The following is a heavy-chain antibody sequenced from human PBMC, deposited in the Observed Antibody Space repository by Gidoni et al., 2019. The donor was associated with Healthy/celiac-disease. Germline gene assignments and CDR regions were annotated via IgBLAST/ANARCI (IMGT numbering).Heavy chain of an antibody. Sequence: EVQLVESGGGLVQPGGSLRLSCAASGFTVSSNYMGWVRQAPGKGLEWVSVIYSGGSTYYADSVKGRFTISRDNSKNTLYLQMNSLRAEDTAVYYCARSIFTMIGAFDIWGQGTMVTVSS. CDR2: IYSGGST. V-gene: IGHV3-66*01. J-gene: IGHJ3*02. CDR1: GFTVSSNY. CDR3: ARSIFTMIGAFDI. D-gene: IGHD3-22*01.